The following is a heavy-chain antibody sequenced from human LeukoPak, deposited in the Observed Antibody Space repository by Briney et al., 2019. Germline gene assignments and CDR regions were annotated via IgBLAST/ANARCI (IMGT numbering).Heavy chain of an antibody. J-gene: IGHJ5*01. CDR1: AYSISSDYY. CDR2: IYHSGST. Sequence: SETLSLTCTVSAYSISSDYYWGWIRQPPGKGLEWVGSIYHSGSTYYNPSLKSRVTISVDTSKNQFSLKLSSVTAADTAVYYCARDRYYYASGGYYYDSWGQGTLVTVSS. V-gene: IGHV4-38-2*02. D-gene: IGHD3-22*01. CDR3: ARDRYYYASGGYYYDS.